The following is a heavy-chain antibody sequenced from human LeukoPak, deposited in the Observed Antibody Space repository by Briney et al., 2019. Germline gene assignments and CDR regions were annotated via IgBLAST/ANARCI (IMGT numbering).Heavy chain of an antibody. J-gene: IGHJ5*02. CDR1: GYSFTSYW. D-gene: IGHD5-24*01. V-gene: IGHV5-51*01. Sequence: GASVKISCEASGYSFTSYWIGWVRQMPGKGLEWMGIIYPADSDTRYSPSFQGQVTISADKSISTAYLQWSSLKASDTAIYYCARLREDVYNINWFDPWGQGTLAAVSS. CDR3: ARLREDVYNINWFDP. CDR2: IYPADSDT.